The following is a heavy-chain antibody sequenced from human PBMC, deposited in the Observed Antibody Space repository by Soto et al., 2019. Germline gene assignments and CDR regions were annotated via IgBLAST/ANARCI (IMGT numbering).Heavy chain of an antibody. CDR2: IYWNDDK. Sequence: GPTLVNPTQTLTLTCTFSGFSLSTSGVGVGWIRQPPGKALEWLALIYWNDDKRYSPSLKSRLTITKDTSKNQVVLTMTNMDPVDTATYYCAHTTYYYDSSGYPDAFDIWGQGTMVTVSS. CDR3: AHTTYYYDSSGYPDAFDI. J-gene: IGHJ3*02. D-gene: IGHD3-22*01. CDR1: GFSLSTSGVG. V-gene: IGHV2-5*01.